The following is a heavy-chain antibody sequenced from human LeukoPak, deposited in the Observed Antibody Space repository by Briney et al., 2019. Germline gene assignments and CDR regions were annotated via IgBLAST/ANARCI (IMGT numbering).Heavy chain of an antibody. V-gene: IGHV3-33*01. D-gene: IGHD5-24*01. J-gene: IGHJ4*02. CDR2: IWYDGSNK. CDR3: ARVMDGDGFSPDY. Sequence: GGSLRLSCAASGFTFSSYGMHWVRQAPGKGLEGVAVIWYDGSNKYYADSVKGRFTISRDNSKNTLYLQMNSLRAEDTAVYYCARVMDGDGFSPDYWGQGTLVTVSS. CDR1: GFTFSSYG.